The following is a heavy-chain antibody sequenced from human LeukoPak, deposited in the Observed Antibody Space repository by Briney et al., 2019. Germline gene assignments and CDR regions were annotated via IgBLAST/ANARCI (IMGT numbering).Heavy chain of an antibody. D-gene: IGHD6-19*01. V-gene: IGHV4-39*07. J-gene: IGHJ4*02. CDR2: LYYSGST. CDR1: GGSISRSSYY. Sequence: PSETLSLTCTVSGGSISRSSYYWGWIRQPPGKGLEWIGGLYYSGSTYYNPSLKSRVTISVDTSKNQFSLKLSSVTAADTAVYYCAGITNPSSWQTHSSGYLIDYWGQGTLVTVSS. CDR3: AGITNPSSWQTHSSGYLIDY.